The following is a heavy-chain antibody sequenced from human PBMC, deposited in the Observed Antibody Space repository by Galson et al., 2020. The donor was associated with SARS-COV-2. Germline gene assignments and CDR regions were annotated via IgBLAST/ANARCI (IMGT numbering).Heavy chain of an antibody. Sequence: GGSLRLSCAGSGFTFSGSAMHWVRQASGKGLEWVGLIRSKANSYAPAYAASVKGRFTISRDDSKNTAYLHMNSLKTEDTAVYYCTRNVVGASIGGYVDVWGRGARVTGSS. J-gene: IGHJ2*01. CDR3: TRNVVGASIGGYVDV. CDR1: GFTFSGSA. V-gene: IGHV3-73*01. CDR2: IRSKANSYAP. D-gene: IGHD1-26*01.